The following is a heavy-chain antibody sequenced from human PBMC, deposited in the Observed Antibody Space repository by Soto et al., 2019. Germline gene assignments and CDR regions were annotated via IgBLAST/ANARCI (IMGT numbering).Heavy chain of an antibody. CDR2: ISSTTNYI. J-gene: IGHJ4*02. CDR3: ARESEDLTSNFDY. V-gene: IGHV3-21*06. Sequence: GGSLRLSCAASGFTFTRYSMNWVRQAPGKGLEWVSSISSTTNYIYYGDSMKGRFTISRDNAKNSLYLEMNSLRAEDTAVHYCARESEDLTSNFDYWGQGTLVTVSS. CDR1: GFTFTRYS.